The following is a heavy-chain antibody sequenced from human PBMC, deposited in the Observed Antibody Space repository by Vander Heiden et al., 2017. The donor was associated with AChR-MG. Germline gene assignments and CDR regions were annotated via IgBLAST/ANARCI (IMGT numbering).Heavy chain of an antibody. Sequence: EVQLVQSGAEVKKPGESLRISCKDSGYNFTKYWINWVRQMPGKGLEWMGRIDPSDSYTTSSPSFQGHVTISADKSISTAYLQWSSLKASDTAMYYCARSIVVVPAANEAFDIWGQGTMGTVSS. CDR3: ARSIVVVPAANEAFDI. J-gene: IGHJ3*02. D-gene: IGHD2-2*01. V-gene: IGHV5-10-1*03. CDR1: GYNFTKYW. CDR2: IDPSDSYT.